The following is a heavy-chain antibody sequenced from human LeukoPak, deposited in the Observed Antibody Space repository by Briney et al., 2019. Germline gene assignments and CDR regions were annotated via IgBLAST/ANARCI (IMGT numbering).Heavy chain of an antibody. J-gene: IGHJ5*02. CDR2: ISYDGSNK. CDR3: AKDARDLSLNGFDP. V-gene: IGHV3-30*18. Sequence: GRSLRLSCAASGFTFSSYGMHWVRQAPGKGLEWVAVISYDGSNKYYADSVKGRFTISRDNSKNTLYLQMNSLRAEDTAVYYCAKDARDLSLNGFDPWGQGTLVTVSS. CDR1: GFTFSSYG.